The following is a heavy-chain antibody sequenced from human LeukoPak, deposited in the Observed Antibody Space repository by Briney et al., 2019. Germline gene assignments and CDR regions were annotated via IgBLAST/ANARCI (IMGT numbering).Heavy chain of an antibody. D-gene: IGHD1-26*01. Sequence: GGSLRLSCAGSGFTFSSYSMNWVHQAPGKGLEWVSYISGSSSSIYYADSVKGRFTISRDNAKNSLYLQMNSLRDEDTAVYYCAREWDNWGQGTLVTVSS. V-gene: IGHV3-48*02. CDR3: AREWDN. J-gene: IGHJ4*02. CDR1: GFTFSSYS. CDR2: ISGSSSSI.